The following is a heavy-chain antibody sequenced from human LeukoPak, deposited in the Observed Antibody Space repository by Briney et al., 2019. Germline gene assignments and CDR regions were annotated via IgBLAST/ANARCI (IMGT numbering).Heavy chain of an antibody. D-gene: IGHD3-3*01. CDR1: GGSISSSSYY. V-gene: IGHV4-39*01. CDR2: IYYSGST. CDR3: ASLLYYDFWSGYYVPY. J-gene: IGHJ4*02. Sequence: PSETLSLTCTVSGGSISSSSYYWGWVRQPPGKGLEWIGTIYYSGSTYYNPSLKSRVTISVDTSKNKFSLKLSSVTAADTAVCYCASLLYYDFWSGYYVPYWGQGTLVTVSS.